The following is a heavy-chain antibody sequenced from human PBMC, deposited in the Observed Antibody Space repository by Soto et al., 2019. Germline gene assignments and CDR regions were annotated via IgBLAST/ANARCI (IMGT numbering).Heavy chain of an antibody. CDR2: ISSSSSYI. V-gene: IGHV3-21*01. Sequence: GRGLEWVSSISSSSSYIYYADSVKGRFTISRDNATNSLYLQMNSLRAEDTAVYYCARDIAAAVGNWFDPWCQGTLVTVSS. J-gene: IGHJ5*02. D-gene: IGHD6-13*01. CDR3: ARDIAAAVGNWFDP.